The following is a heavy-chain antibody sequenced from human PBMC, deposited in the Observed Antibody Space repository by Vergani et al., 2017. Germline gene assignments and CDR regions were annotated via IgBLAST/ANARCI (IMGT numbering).Heavy chain of an antibody. CDR3: ARGLTRHIVVVTAIRPQRHTDAFDV. CDR2: INHSGST. J-gene: IGHJ3*01. Sequence: QVQLQQWGAGLLKPSETLSLTCPVYGGPFSGYYWSWIRQPPGKGLEWIGEINHSGSTNYNPSLKSRVTISVDTSKHQFSLTLSSVTAADTAVYYCARGLTRHIVVVTAIRPQRHTDAFDVWSQGTMVTVSS. D-gene: IGHD2-21*02. CDR1: GGPFSGYY. V-gene: IGHV4-34*01.